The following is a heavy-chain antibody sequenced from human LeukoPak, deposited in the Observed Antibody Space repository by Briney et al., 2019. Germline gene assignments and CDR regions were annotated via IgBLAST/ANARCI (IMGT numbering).Heavy chain of an antibody. V-gene: IGHV4-59*12. J-gene: IGHJ4*02. CDR1: GGSISSYY. CDR2: VYNSGST. CDR3: ARSTGRDGFNRLYYFDY. D-gene: IGHD5-24*01. Sequence: PSETLSLTCTVSGGSISSYYWSWIRQPPGKGLEWIGYVYNSGSTNFNPSLKSRVTISLDTSKNQFSLELSSVTAADTAVYHCARSTGRDGFNRLYYFDYWGQGALVTVSS.